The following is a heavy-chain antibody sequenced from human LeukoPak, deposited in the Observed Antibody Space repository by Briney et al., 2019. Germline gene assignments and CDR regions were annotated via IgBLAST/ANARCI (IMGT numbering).Heavy chain of an antibody. CDR1: GGTFSSYA. CDR3: ASGGRLYCSSTSCYSGAFDI. V-gene: IGHV1-69*01. D-gene: IGHD2-2*01. CDR2: IIPIFGTA. Sequence: ASVKVSCKASGGTFSSYAISWVRQAPGQGLEWMGGIIPIFGTANYAQKFQGRVTITADESTSTAYMELSSLRSEDTAVYYCASGGRLYCSSTSCYSGAFDIWGQGTMVTVSS. J-gene: IGHJ3*02.